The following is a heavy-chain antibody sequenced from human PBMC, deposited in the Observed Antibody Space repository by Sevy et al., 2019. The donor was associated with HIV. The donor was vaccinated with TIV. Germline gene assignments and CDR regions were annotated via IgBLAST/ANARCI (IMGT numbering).Heavy chain of an antibody. CDR1: GFSVSNSY. CDR2: ISGSGGST. V-gene: IGHV3-23*01. D-gene: IGHD2-15*01. CDR3: AKAKTVAAGFDY. Sequence: GGSLRLSCAASGFSVSNSYMSWVRQAPGKGLQWVSGISGSGGSTYYADSVKGRFTISRDNSKNTLYLQMNSLRAEDTAVYYCAKAKTVAAGFDYWGQGTLVTVSS. J-gene: IGHJ4*02.